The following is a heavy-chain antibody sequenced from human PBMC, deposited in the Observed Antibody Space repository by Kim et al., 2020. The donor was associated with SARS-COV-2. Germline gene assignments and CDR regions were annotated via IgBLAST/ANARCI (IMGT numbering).Heavy chain of an antibody. CDR1: GFTFICYA. CDR3: VKGRGVTLYYGMDV. J-gene: IGHJ6*02. CDR2: INNNGDTT. D-gene: IGHD3-10*01. V-gene: IGHV3-64D*06. Sequence: GGSLRLSCSASGFTFICYAIHWFRQAPGKGLEYVSGINNNGDTTYYADSVKGRFTISRDNSKNTLFLQMSILRAEDTAVYYCVKGRGVTLYYGMDVWGQGPTVTVSS.